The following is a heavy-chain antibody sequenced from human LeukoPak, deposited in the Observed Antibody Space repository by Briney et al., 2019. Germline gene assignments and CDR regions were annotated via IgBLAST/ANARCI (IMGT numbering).Heavy chain of an antibody. D-gene: IGHD3-3*01. J-gene: IGHJ4*02. V-gene: IGHV3-30*03. Sequence: LSLTCTVSGGSISSGGYYWSWIRQAPGKGLEWVAVISCDGSNKYYADSVKGRFTISRDNSKNTLYLQMNSLRAEDTAVYYCARARKILEWLSSPFDYWGQGTLVTVSS. CDR3: ARARKILEWLSSPFDY. CDR2: ISCDGSNK. CDR1: GGSISSGG.